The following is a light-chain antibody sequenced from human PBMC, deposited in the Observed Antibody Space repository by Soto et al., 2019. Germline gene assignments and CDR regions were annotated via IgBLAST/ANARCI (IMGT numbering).Light chain of an antibody. CDR2: SAS. Sequence: EVVLTQSPGTLSLSPGERVTLSCRASQSVASSYLAWYQQKPGRAPRLLFYSASSRATGIPDRFSGSGSGTHFTLTISRLEPEDFAVYYCHRFGSLPETFGRGTNGE. V-gene: IGKV3-20*01. J-gene: IGKJ1*01. CDR1: QSVASSY. CDR3: HRFGSLPET.